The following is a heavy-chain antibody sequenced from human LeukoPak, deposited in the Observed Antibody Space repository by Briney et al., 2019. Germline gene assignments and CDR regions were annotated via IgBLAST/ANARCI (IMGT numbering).Heavy chain of an antibody. V-gene: IGHV3-7*01. Sequence: QTGRSLRLSCAASGFIFFDYWVTWVRQAPGKGLEWVAYMKPDGSEIYYLDSVKGRFTISTDNTKNLLYLQMNSLRAEDTATYYCTRGVYAFDIWGQGTMVTVSS. CDR3: TRGVYAFDI. CDR2: MKPDGSEI. J-gene: IGHJ3*02. CDR1: GFIFFDYW.